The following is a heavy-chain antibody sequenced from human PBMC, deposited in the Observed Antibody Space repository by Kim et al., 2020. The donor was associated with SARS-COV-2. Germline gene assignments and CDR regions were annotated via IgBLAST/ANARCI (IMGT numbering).Heavy chain of an antibody. D-gene: IGHD6-13*01. CDR1: GYTFTSYY. CDR2: INPSGGST. Sequence: ASVKVSCKASGYTFTSYYMHWVRQAPGQGLEWMGIINPSGGSTSYAQKFQGRVTMTRDTSTSTVYMELSSLRSEDTAVYYCARDRGSSSWYSPDYYYYGMTSGAKGPRSPSP. J-gene: IGHJ6*02. CDR3: ARDRGSSSWYSPDYYYYGMTS. V-gene: IGHV1-46*01.